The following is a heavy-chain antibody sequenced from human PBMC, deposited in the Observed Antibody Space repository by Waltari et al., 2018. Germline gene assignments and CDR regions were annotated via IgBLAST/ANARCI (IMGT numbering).Heavy chain of an antibody. CDR2: IYYSGST. CDR1: GGSISSYY. CDR3: ARRRYYDFWSGYPPPDYYYMDV. V-gene: IGHV4-59*08. J-gene: IGHJ6*03. D-gene: IGHD3-3*01. Sequence: QVQLQESGPGLVKPSETLSLTCTVSGGSISSYYWSWIRQPPGKVLEWIGYIYYSGSTNYNPSLKSRVTISVDTSKNQFSLKLSSVTAADTAVYYCARRRYYDFWSGYPPPDYYYMDVWGKGTTVTISS.